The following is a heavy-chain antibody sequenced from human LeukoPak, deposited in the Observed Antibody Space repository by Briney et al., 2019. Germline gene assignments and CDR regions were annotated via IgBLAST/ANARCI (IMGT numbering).Heavy chain of an antibody. CDR1: GFTFSSYS. V-gene: IGHV3-21*01. CDR2: ISSSSSYI. J-gene: IGHJ6*02. D-gene: IGHD6-13*01. Sequence: GGSLRLSCAASGFTFSSYSMNWVRQAPGKGLEWVSSISSSSSYIYYADSVKGRFTISRDNAKNTLYLQMNSLRAEDTAVYYCARAPGYSSSWRSNGMDVWGQGTTVTVSS. CDR3: ARAPGYSSSWRSNGMDV.